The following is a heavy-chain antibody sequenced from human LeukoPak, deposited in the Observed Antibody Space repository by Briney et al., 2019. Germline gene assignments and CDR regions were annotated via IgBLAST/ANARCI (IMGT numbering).Heavy chain of an antibody. D-gene: IGHD1-14*01. J-gene: IGHJ4*02. V-gene: IGHV3-11*04. CDR3: VRGDNRDY. CDR2: ISGRGNSI. Sequence: GGSLRLSCAASGFTFSDSHMTWIRQAPGRGLEWIAYISGRGNSIYYADSVKARFTISRDNAENSLYLQMNSLRAEDSAVYYCVRGDNRDYWGQGTLVTVSS. CDR1: GFTFSDSH.